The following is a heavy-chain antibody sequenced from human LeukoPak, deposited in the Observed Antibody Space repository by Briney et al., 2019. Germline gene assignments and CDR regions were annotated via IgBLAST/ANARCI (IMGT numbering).Heavy chain of an antibody. Sequence: GGSLRVSCVVSEFTLSSYYMNWVRQAPGKGLEWVSFISSSRTYIYYADSVKGRFTISRDNAKNSLYLQMNSLRAEDTAVYYCARAPTSEQQLHFDYWGQGTLVTVSS. CDR1: EFTLSSYY. J-gene: IGHJ4*02. D-gene: IGHD6-13*01. CDR2: ISSSRTYI. CDR3: ARAPTSEQQLHFDY. V-gene: IGHV3-21*01.